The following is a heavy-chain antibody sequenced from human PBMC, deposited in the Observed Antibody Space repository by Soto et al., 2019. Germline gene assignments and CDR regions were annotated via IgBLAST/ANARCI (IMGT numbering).Heavy chain of an antibody. D-gene: IGHD1-26*01. CDR1: GYDFTTYG. V-gene: IGHV1-18*01. CDR3: ASGRYGDY. CDR2: ISAHNGNT. J-gene: IGHJ4*02. Sequence: QVHLVQSGAEVKKPGASVKVSCKGSGYDFTTYGITWVRQAPGQGLEWMAWISAHNGNTDYAQKLQGRLTVTRDTSTSTAYMELRSLRSDDTAMYYCASGRYGDYWGQGALVTVSS.